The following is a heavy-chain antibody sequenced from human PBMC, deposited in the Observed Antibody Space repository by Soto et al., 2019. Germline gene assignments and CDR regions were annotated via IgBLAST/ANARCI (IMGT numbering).Heavy chain of an antibody. CDR3: ARGSNDFWSGYSYWFDP. J-gene: IGHJ5*02. CDR1: GGSISSGDYY. V-gene: IGHV4-30-4*01. Sequence: SETLSFTCTVSGGSISSGDYYWSWIRQPPGKGLEWIGYIYYSGSTYYNPSLKSRVTISVDTSKNQFSLKLSSVTAADTAVYYCARGSNDFWSGYSYWFDPWGQGTLVTVSS. D-gene: IGHD3-3*01. CDR2: IYYSGST.